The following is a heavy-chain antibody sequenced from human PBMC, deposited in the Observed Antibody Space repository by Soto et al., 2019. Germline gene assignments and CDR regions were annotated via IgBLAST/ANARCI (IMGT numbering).Heavy chain of an antibody. CDR3: ARHGGRSEHYYYYGMDV. V-gene: IGHV5-10-1*01. Sequence: ESLNMSFTGSGYSFTSYWISLVRQMPGKGLEWMGRIDPSDSYTNYSPSFQGHVTISADKSISTAYLHWSSLKASDTAMYYCARHGGRSEHYYYYGMDVWGQGTKVTVSS. CDR2: IDPSDSYT. D-gene: IGHD3-16*01. J-gene: IGHJ6*02. CDR1: GYSFTSYW.